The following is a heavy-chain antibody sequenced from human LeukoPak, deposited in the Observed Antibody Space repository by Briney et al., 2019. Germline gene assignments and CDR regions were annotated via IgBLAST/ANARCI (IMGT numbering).Heavy chain of an antibody. J-gene: IGHJ6*04. CDR3: AKAGSVSYYKSRSCMDV. D-gene: IGHD3-10*01. CDR1: GFTFSSYA. CDR2: ISSNGGST. V-gene: IGHV3-64D*06. Sequence: PGGSLRLSCSASGFTFSSYAMHWVRQAPGKGLEYVSAISSNGGSTNYADSVKDRFTISRDNSKNTLYLQMSSLRAEGTAVYYCAKAGSVSYYKSRSCMDVWGKGTTVIVSS.